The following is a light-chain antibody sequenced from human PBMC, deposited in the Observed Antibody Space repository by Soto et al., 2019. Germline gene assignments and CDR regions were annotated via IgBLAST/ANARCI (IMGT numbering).Light chain of an antibody. V-gene: IGKV3D-15*01. J-gene: IGKJ4*01. CDR1: QSVDND. Sequence: EIVMTQSPATLSVSPGDRATLSCRASQSVDNDLAWYQQKPGQPPRLLIYDASTRATGIPARFSGSQSGTDFTLTISSLLSEDFAVYSCQQYNNLPLTFGGGTKVEIK. CDR2: DAS. CDR3: QQYNNLPLT.